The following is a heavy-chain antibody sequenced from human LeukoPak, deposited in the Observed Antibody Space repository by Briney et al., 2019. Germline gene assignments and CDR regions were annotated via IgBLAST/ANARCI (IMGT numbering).Heavy chain of an antibody. V-gene: IGHV3-7*01. D-gene: IGHD3-16*01. CDR2: IKQDGSEK. CDR1: GFTFSSYW. CDR3: ARLGEKADFDY. J-gene: IGHJ4*02. Sequence: GGSLRLSCAASGFTFSSYWMSWVRKAPGKGLEWVANIKQDGSEKYHVDSVKGRFTMSRDNAKNSLYLQMNSLRAEDTAVYYCARLGEKADFDYWGQGTLVTVSS.